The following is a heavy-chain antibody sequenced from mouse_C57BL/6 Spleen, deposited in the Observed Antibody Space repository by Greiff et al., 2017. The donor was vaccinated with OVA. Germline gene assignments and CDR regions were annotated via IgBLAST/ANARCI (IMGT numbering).Heavy chain of an antibody. J-gene: IGHJ1*03. CDR1: GYSITSGYY. CDR3: ARDGSSWYFDV. D-gene: IGHD1-1*01. Sequence: EVKLMESGPGLVKPSQSLSLTCSVTGYSITSGYYWNWIRQFPGNKLEWMGYISYDGSNNYNPSLKNRISITRDTSKNQFFLKLNSVTTEDTATYYCARDGSSWYFDVWGTGTTVTVSS. V-gene: IGHV3-6*01. CDR2: ISYDGSN.